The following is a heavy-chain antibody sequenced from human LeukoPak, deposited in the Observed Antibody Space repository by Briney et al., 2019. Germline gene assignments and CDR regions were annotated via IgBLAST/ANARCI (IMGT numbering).Heavy chain of an antibody. D-gene: IGHD4-23*01. CDR2: ISSSSTYI. J-gene: IGHJ3*02. CDR1: GFTFSSYS. Sequence: GGSLRLSCAASGFTFSSYSMNWVRQAPGKGLEWVSSISSSSTYIYYADSLEGRFTISRDNVRNSLYLQMNSLRAEDTAVYYCAGDYEGNLAFDIWGQGTMVTVSS. CDR3: AGDYEGNLAFDI. V-gene: IGHV3-21*01.